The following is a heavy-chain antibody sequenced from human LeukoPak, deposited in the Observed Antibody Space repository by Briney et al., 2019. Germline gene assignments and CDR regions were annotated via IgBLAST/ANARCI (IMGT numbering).Heavy chain of an antibody. V-gene: IGHV1-69*13. CDR2: IIPIFGTA. Sequence: SVKVSCKASGGTFSSYAISWVRQAPGQGLEWMGGIIPIFGTANYAQKFQGRVTITADESTSTAYMELSSLRSEDTAVYYCARDRSGSSSWSPFDYWGQGTLVTVSS. CDR1: GGTFSSYA. CDR3: ARDRSGSSSWSPFDY. D-gene: IGHD6-13*01. J-gene: IGHJ4*02.